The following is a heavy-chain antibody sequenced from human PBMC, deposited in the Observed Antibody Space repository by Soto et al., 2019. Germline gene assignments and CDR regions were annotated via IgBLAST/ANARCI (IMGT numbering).Heavy chain of an antibody. Sequence: QVQLQESGPGLVKPSETLSLTCTVSGGPISSYYWSWIRQPPGKGLEWIGYIYYSGSTNYNPSLKSRVTISVDTSKNQFSLKLSSVTAADTAVYYCARGMGSSGWYWAFDIWGQGTMVTVSS. D-gene: IGHD6-19*01. V-gene: IGHV4-59*01. CDR1: GGPISSYY. J-gene: IGHJ3*02. CDR2: IYYSGST. CDR3: ARGMGSSGWYWAFDI.